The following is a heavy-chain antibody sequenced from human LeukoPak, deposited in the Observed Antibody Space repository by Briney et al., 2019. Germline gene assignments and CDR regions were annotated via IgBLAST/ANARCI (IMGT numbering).Heavy chain of an antibody. D-gene: IGHD2-15*01. Sequence: GGSLRLSCAASGFTFSSYGMSWVRQAPGKGLEWVSVISGSGGSTYYADSVKGRFTISRDNSKNTLYLRMNSLGAEDTAVYYCAKQLGYCSDGSCYFPYWGQGTLVTVSS. CDR1: GFTFSSYG. CDR3: AKQLGYCSDGSCYFPY. CDR2: ISGSGGST. V-gene: IGHV3-23*01. J-gene: IGHJ4*02.